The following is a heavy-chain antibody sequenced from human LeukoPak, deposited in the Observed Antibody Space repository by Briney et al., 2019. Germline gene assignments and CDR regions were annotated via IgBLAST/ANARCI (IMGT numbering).Heavy chain of an antibody. CDR3: ARVSPNTVTTPQYFDY. V-gene: IGHV3-48*01. CDR2: ISSSSSTI. J-gene: IGHJ4*02. CDR1: GFTFSSYS. Sequence: GGSLRLSCAASGFTFSSYSMNWVRQAPGKGLEWVSYISSSSSTIYYADSVKGRFTISRDNAKNSLYLQMNSLRAEDTAVYYCARVSPNTVTTPQYFDYWGQGTLVTVSS. D-gene: IGHD4-17*01.